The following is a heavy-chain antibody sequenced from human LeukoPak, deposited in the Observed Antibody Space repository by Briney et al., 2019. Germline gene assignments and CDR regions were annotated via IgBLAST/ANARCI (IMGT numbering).Heavy chain of an antibody. J-gene: IGHJ6*03. CDR2: IYYSGST. Sequence: SETLSLTCTVSGGSIRNYYWSWIRQPPGKGLEWIGYIYYSGSTNYNPSLKSRVTISVDTSKNQFSLKLSSVTAADTAVYYCARGRSSMVRGYYYYYMDVWGKGTTVTIS. V-gene: IGHV4-59*01. CDR3: ARGRSSMVRGYYYYYMDV. CDR1: GGSIRNYY. D-gene: IGHD3-10*01.